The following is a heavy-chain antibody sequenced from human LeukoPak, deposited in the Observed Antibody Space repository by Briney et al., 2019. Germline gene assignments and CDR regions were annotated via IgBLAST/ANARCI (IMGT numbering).Heavy chain of an antibody. CDR2: INPNSGGT. CDR3: ARNRVRGVISDLDY. V-gene: IGHV1-2*02. J-gene: IGHJ4*02. Sequence: ASVKVSCKASGYTFTGYYMHWVRQAPGQGLEWMGWINPNSGGTNYAQKFQGRATMTRDTSISTAYMELSRLRSDDTAVYYCARNRVRGVISDLDYWGQGTLVTVSS. D-gene: IGHD3-10*01. CDR1: GYTFTGYY.